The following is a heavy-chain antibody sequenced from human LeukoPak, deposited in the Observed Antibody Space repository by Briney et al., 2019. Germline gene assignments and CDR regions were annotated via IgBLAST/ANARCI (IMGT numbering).Heavy chain of an antibody. J-gene: IGHJ5*02. CDR2: VCYTGSS. Sequence: SETLSLTCTVSGNSVTSGGFYCAWLRQPPGKGLEWIATVCYTGSSSYSPSLKSRVTISIDTSKNQFSLELRSVVPPDTAVYYCARHSGSGSLSRPFDPWGQGTLVTVSS. V-gene: IGHV4-39*01. CDR3: ARHSGSGSLSRPFDP. D-gene: IGHD3-10*01. CDR1: GNSVTSGGFY.